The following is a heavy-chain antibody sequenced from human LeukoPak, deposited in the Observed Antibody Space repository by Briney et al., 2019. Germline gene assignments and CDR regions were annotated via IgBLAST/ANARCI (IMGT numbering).Heavy chain of an antibody. CDR1: GYTLTELS. J-gene: IGHJ4*02. V-gene: IGHV1-24*01. Sequence: ASVKVSCKVSGYTLTELSMHWVRQAPGKGLEWMGGFDPGDGETIYAQKFQGRVTMTEDTSTDTAYMELSSLRSEDTAVYYCATATSIMTTAFNWGQGTLVTVSS. CDR3: ATATSIMTTAFN. D-gene: IGHD3-16*01. CDR2: FDPGDGET.